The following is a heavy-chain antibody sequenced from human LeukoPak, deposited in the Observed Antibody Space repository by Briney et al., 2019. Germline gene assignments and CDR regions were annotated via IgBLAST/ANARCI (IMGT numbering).Heavy chain of an antibody. CDR3: AKRDAYDSSGFSPLFDY. Sequence: GGSLRLSCAASGFPFSNYAMGWVRKAPGKGLEWVSGVNGNGDSSYYADSVKGRFTISRDNSKSALYLQLNSLRAEDTAVYYCAKRDAYDSSGFSPLFDYWGQGALVTVSS. V-gene: IGHV3-23*01. CDR2: VNGNGDSS. CDR1: GFPFSNYA. D-gene: IGHD3-22*01. J-gene: IGHJ4*02.